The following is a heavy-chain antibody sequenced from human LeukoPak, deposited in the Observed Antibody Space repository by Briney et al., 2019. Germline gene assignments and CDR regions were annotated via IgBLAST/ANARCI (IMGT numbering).Heavy chain of an antibody. D-gene: IGHD3-3*01. V-gene: IGHV3-9*01. CDR2: ITWNSGSA. CDR1: RCTFEDFG. Sequence: GGSLRLSCAASRCTFEDFGMYWVRQGPGKGLEWVAGITWNSGSAVYADSVEGRFTISRDNVKKSVYLQMSSLRLEDTALYYCAKGHTIFGVVPDILDIWGRGTNVIVSS. J-gene: IGHJ3*02. CDR3: AKGHTIFGVVPDILDI.